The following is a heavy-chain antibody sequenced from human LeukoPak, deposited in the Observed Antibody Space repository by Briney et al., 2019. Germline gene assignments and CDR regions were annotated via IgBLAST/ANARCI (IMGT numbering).Heavy chain of an antibody. CDR1: GDSISSHY. D-gene: IGHD2-2*01. V-gene: IGHV4-59*08. CDR2: TSYRGTT. Sequence: SETLSLTCTVSGDSISSHYWSWIRQSPGKQLEYIGYTSYRGTTNYNPSLKSRVTMSVGTSNNQFSLRLTSVTAADTAVYYCARLSKDIVVVAAAVAYYFDYWGQGALVTVSS. CDR3: ARLSKDIVVVAAAVAYYFDY. J-gene: IGHJ4*02.